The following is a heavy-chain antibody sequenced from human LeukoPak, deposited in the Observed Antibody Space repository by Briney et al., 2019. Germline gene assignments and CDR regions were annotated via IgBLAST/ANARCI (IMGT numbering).Heavy chain of an antibody. J-gene: IGHJ4*02. CDR1: GFTFSSYA. V-gene: IGHV3-23*01. CDR2: ISGSGGST. CDR3: AKDLTWIQLWLPFDY. Sequence: GGSLRLSCAASGFTFSSYAMSWVRQAPGKGLEWVSAISGSGGSTHYADSVKGRFTISRDNSKNTLYLQMNSLRAEDTAVYYCAKDLTWIQLWLPFDYWGQGTLVTVSS. D-gene: IGHD5-18*01.